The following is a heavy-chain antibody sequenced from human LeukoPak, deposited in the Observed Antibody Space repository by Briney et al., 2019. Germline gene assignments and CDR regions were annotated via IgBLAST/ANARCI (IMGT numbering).Heavy chain of an antibody. J-gene: IGHJ4*02. V-gene: IGHV4-59*01. Sequence: SETLSLTCTVSGASISSYYWSWIRQPPGKGLEWIGYVYYSGSTNYNPSLKSRVTMSVDTSKNQFSLNLRSVTAADTAVYYCARDRWPDFWSQGTPVTVSS. CDR1: GASISSYY. CDR2: VYYSGST. CDR3: ARDRWPDF. D-gene: IGHD2-15*01.